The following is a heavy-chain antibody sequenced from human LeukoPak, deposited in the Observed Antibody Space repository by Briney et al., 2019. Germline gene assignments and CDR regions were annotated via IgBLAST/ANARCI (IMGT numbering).Heavy chain of an antibody. V-gene: IGHV3-23*01. J-gene: IGHJ4*02. CDR1: GITLSNYA. D-gene: IGHD7-27*01. CDR2: ISGSGGGT. CDR3: ARDLNWGASDY. Sequence: GGSLRLSCAVSGITLSNYAMSWVRQAPGKGLEWVAGISGSGGGTNYADSVKGRFTISRDNTKNTLYLQMNSLRAEDTAVYYCARDLNWGASDYWGQGTLVTVSS.